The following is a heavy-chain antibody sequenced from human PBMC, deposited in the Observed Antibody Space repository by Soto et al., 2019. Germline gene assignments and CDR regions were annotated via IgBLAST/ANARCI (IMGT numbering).Heavy chain of an antibody. V-gene: IGHV3-15*07. J-gene: IGHJ4*02. D-gene: IGHD1-26*01. Sequence: LRLSCAASGLTFSDAYMNWVRQAPGKGLEWVGRIKRKTDGGTTDYAAPVKGRFTISRDDSKSTLFLEMNSLKTEDTAVYYCFHEGSGSYSTDYWGQGTLVTVSS. CDR1: GLTFSDAY. CDR3: FHEGSGSYSTDY. CDR2: IKRKTDGGTT.